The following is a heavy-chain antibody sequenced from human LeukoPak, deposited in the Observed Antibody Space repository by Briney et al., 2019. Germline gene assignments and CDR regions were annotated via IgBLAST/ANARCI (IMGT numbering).Heavy chain of an antibody. CDR2: ISSSGSTI. V-gene: IGHV3-48*03. D-gene: IGHD3-22*01. J-gene: IGHJ4*02. Sequence: PGGSLRLSCAASGFTFSSYEMNWVRQAPGKGLEWVSYISSSGSTIYYADSVKGRFTISRDNAKNSLYLQMNSLRAEDTAVYYCAREGGSGYYFDYWGQGTLVTVSS. CDR1: GFTFSSYE. CDR3: AREGGSGYYFDY.